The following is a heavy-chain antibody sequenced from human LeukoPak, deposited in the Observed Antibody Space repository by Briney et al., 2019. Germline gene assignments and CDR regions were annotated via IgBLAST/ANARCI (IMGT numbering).Heavy chain of an antibody. CDR2: IYYSKNT. CDR1: GGSISSSSAY. D-gene: IGHD5-18*01. CDR3: VSPRGFSYGYLDY. Sequence: PSETLSLTCTVSGGSISSSSAYWGWIRQPPGKGVEWIGSIYYSKNTYYNPSLKSRVTISADTSKNQFSLTLGSVSATDTAVYYCVSPRGFSYGYLDYWGQGTLVTVSS. V-gene: IGHV4-39*01. J-gene: IGHJ4*02.